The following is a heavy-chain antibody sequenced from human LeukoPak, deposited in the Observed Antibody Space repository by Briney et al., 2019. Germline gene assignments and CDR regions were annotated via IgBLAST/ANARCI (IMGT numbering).Heavy chain of an antibody. D-gene: IGHD3-9*01. CDR2: INHSGST. Sequence: SETLSLTCAVYGGSFSGYYWSWIRQPPGKGLEWSGEINHSGSTNYNPSLKSRVTISVDTSKNQFYLKLSPVTAADTAVYYCGRDDILTGIDYWGQGTLVTVSS. CDR3: GRDDILTGIDY. J-gene: IGHJ4*02. CDR1: GGSFSGYY. V-gene: IGHV4-34*01.